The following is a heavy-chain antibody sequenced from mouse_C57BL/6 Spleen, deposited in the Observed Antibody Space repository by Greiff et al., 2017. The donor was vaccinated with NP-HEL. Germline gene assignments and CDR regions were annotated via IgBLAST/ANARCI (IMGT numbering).Heavy chain of an antibody. CDR1: GYSFTGYY. CDR2: INPSTGGT. V-gene: IGHV1-42*01. J-gene: IGHJ2*01. CDR3: ARSGHYYGSSHYFDY. Sequence: VQLQQSGPELVKPGASVKISCKASGYSFTGYYMNWVKQSPEKSLEWIGEINPSTGGTTYNQKFKAKATLTVDKSSSTAYMQLKSLTSEDSAVYYCARSGHYYGSSHYFDYWGQGTTLTVSS. D-gene: IGHD1-1*01.